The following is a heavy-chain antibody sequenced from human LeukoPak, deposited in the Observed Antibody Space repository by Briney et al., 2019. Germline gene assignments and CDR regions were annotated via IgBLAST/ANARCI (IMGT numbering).Heavy chain of an antibody. J-gene: IGHJ2*01. Sequence: KPSETLSLTCTVSGGSISSYYWSWIRQPPGKGLEWIGYIYYSGSTNYNPSLKSRVTISVDTSKNQFSLKLSPVTAADTAVYYCARLTTVVTPWYFDLWGRGTLVTVSS. CDR3: ARLTTVVTPWYFDL. D-gene: IGHD4-23*01. V-gene: IGHV4-59*01. CDR2: IYYSGST. CDR1: GGSISSYY.